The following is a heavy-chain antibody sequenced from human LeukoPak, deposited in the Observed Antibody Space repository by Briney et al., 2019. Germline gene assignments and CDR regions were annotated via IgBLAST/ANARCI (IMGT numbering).Heavy chain of an antibody. V-gene: IGHV3-23*01. CDR1: GFTFSSYW. Sequence: GGSLRLSCAASGFTFSSYWMTWVRQTPGKGLEWVSAISGSGGSTYYADSVKGRFTISRDNSKNTLYLQMNSLRAEDTALYYCAKDGLRFLEWFDPWGQGTLVTVSS. CDR3: AKDGLRFLEWFDP. CDR2: ISGSGGST. J-gene: IGHJ5*02. D-gene: IGHD3-3*01.